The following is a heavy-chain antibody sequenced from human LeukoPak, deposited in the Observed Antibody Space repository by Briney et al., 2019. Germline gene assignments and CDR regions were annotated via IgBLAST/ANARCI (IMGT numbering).Heavy chain of an antibody. J-gene: IGHJ4*02. V-gene: IGHV4-4*07. CDR3: ARQGVATAIDY. CDR2: ISASGNT. CDR1: GGSISNYY. D-gene: IGHD2-21*02. Sequence: PSETLSLTCTVSGGSISNYYWSWIRQPAGKGLEWIGRISASGNTNYNPSLKSRVTMSVDTSMNLFALKLSSVTAADTAVYYCARQGVATAIDYWGQGTLVTVSS.